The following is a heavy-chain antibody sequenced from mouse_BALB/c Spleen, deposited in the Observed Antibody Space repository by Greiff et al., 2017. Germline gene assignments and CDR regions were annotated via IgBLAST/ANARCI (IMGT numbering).Heavy chain of an antibody. Sequence: DVKLVESGGDLVKPGGSLKLSCAASGFTFSSYGMSWVRQTPDKRLEWVATISSGGSYTYYPDSVKGRFTISRDNAKNTLYLQMSSLKSEDTAMYYCAETGNLPYWGQGTLVTVSA. D-gene: IGHD4-1*01. CDR3: AETGNLPY. CDR1: GFTFSSYG. CDR2: ISSGGSYT. J-gene: IGHJ3*01. V-gene: IGHV5-6*02.